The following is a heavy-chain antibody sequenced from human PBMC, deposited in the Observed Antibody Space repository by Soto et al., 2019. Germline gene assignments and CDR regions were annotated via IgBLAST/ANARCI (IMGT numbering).Heavy chain of an antibody. Sequence: QITLKESGPTLVKPTQTLTLTCTFSGFSLCTNGVGVGWIRQPPGKALEWLALIFWDDEKRYSPSLNSRLIITKDTSKNQVVLTVTDMDPVDSATYYCAHRPDYYDSRMDVWGQGTTVTVSS. J-gene: IGHJ6*02. D-gene: IGHD3-22*01. CDR3: AHRPDYYDSRMDV. V-gene: IGHV2-5*02. CDR1: GFSLCTNGVG. CDR2: IFWDDEK.